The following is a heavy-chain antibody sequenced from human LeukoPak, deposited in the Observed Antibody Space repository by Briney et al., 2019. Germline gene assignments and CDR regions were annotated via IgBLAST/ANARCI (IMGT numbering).Heavy chain of an antibody. CDR3: ARDRWGDDYYYGMDV. CDR2: MNPNSGNT. J-gene: IGHJ6*02. Sequence: GASVKVSCKASGYTFTSYGINWVRQATGQGLEWMGWMNPNSGNTGYAQKFQGRVTMTRNTSISTAYMELSSLRSEDTAVYYCARDRWGDDYYYGMDVWGQGTAVTVSS. D-gene: IGHD2-21*02. V-gene: IGHV1-8*01. CDR1: GYTFTSYG.